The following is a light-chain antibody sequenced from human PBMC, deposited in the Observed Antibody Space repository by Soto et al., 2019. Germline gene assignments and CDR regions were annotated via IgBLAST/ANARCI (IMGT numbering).Light chain of an antibody. CDR3: QQYGSSPLFP. CDR2: GAS. CDR1: QRVISDY. V-gene: IGKV3-20*01. Sequence: EIVLTQSPGTLSLSPGERATLSCRASQRVISDYLAWYQQKPGQAPRLLIYGASNKATGIPDRFSGSGSGTDFTLTISRLEPEDFEVYYCQQYGSSPLFPFGPGTTVDIK. J-gene: IGKJ3*01.